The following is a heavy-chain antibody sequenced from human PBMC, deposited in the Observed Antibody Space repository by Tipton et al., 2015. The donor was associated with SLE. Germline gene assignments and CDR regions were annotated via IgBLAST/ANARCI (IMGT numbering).Heavy chain of an antibody. J-gene: IGHJ4*02. CDR1: GITFSRHS. CDR2: ISSSGDFI. V-gene: IGHV3-21*01. Sequence: SLRLSCAASGITFSRHSMNWVRQAPGKGLEWGSSISSSGDFIYYADSLKGRFTIPRDNAKNSVFLQMSSLRVEDTAVYYCSRSQGYYDNWGQGTLVTVSS. CDR3: SRSQGYYDN.